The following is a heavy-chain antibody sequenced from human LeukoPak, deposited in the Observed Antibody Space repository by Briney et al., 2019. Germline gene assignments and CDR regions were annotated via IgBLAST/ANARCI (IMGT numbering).Heavy chain of an antibody. Sequence: GGSLRLSRAASGFTFSTYEMNWVRQAPGKGLEWISYISSSGGTIYYADSVEGRFTISRDNAKNSLYLQMNSLRAEDTAVYYCTRDEVGASTEFDYWGQGTLVTVSS. V-gene: IGHV3-48*03. D-gene: IGHD1-26*01. J-gene: IGHJ4*02. CDR2: ISSSGGTI. CDR3: TRDEVGASTEFDY. CDR1: GFTFSTYE.